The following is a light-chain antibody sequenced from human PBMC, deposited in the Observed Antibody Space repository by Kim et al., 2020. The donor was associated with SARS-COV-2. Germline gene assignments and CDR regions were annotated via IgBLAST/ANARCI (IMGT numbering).Light chain of an antibody. CDR1: NIGGHS. J-gene: IGLJ1*01. CDR2: YDS. CDR3: QVWDTDTDDYV. V-gene: IGLV3-21*01. Sequence: YELTQPPSVSVAPGQTARITCGGNNIGGHSVHWYQQKPGQAPVLVIYYDSDRPSGIPERFSGSKAATTATLTISRVEAGDEADYYCQVWDTDTDDYVFGT.